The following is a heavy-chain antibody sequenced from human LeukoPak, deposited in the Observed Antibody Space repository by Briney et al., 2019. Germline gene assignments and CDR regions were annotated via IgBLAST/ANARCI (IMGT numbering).Heavy chain of an antibody. CDR3: ERLDYGEDGFDY. CDR2: IFFSGNT. D-gene: IGHD4-17*01. V-gene: IGHV4-31*03. CDR1: GGSITSVGYY. Sequence: SETLSLTCTVSGGSITSVGYYWGWIRQNPGKGLEWIGYIFFSGNTYYNPSLKSRVTISVAPSKNQFSVKLRSVTAADTSGYYCERLDYGEDGFDYWGQGRLVTVSS. J-gene: IGHJ4*02.